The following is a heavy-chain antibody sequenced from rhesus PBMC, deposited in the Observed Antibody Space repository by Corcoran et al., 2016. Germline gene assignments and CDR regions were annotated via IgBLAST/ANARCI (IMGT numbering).Heavy chain of an antibody. CDR3: TRGGSWYLDY. CDR1: GFTFSNYW. Sequence: EVQVVESGGGLVQPGGSLRLSCAASGFTFSNYWMSWVHQAPRKGLEWVGFIKTKADGGTAAYAESVKVRFTISRDDSKNNLYLQMNSLKIEDTAVYSGTRGGSWYLDYWGQGVLVTVSS. V-gene: IGHV3S11*01. D-gene: IGHD6-37*01. CDR2: IKTKADGGTA. J-gene: IGHJ4*01.